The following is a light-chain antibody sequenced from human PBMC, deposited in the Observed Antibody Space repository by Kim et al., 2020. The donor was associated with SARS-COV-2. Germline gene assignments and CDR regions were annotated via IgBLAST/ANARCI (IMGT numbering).Light chain of an antibody. CDR1: SSDVGGYNY. CDR2: EVS. V-gene: IGLV2-14*01. J-gene: IGLJ3*02. Sequence: GQSMSITSTGTSSDVGGYNYVSWYQQKQGKAPKIMIYEVSKRPSGVANRFSGSKSGNTASLTISGLQAEDEADYYCSSYTSSSTWVFGGGTKLTVL. CDR3: SSYTSSSTWV.